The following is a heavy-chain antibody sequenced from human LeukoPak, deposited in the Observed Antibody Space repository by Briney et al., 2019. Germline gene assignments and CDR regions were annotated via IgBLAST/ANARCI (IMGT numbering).Heavy chain of an antibody. D-gene: IGHD3-3*01. CDR2: ISSSGSTI. CDR3: ARDRYDFWSGYTAIGTNDY. J-gene: IGHJ4*02. V-gene: IGHV3-48*04. CDR1: GVTFSSYS. Sequence: GGSLRLSCAAAGVTFSSYSMNWVRQAPGKGLEWVSYISSSGSTIYYADSVKGRFTISRDNAKNSLYLQMNSLRAEDTAVYYCARDRYDFWSGYTAIGTNDYWGQGTLVTVSS.